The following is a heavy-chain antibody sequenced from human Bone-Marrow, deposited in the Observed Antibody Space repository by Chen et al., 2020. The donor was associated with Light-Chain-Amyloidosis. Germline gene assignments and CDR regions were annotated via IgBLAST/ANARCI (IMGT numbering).Heavy chain of an antibody. CDR2: IYPDDSDA. V-gene: IGHV5-51*01. J-gene: IGHJ4*02. Sequence: EVQLEQSGPEVKKPGESLKISCKGSGYTFPNYWIGWVRQMPGKGLEWMGVIYPDDSDARYSPSFEGQVTISADKSITTAYLQWRSLKASDRAMYYCARRRYCDNFDYWGQVTLVTVSS. CDR3: ARRRYCDNFDY. CDR1: GYTFPNYW. D-gene: IGHD2-15*01.